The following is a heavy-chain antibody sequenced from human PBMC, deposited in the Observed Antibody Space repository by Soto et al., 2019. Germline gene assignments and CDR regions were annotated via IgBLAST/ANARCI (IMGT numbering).Heavy chain of an antibody. Sequence: QVQLVESGGGVVQPGRSLRLSCAASGFTFSSYGMHWVRQAPGKGLEWVAIIWYDGSNKNYADSVKGRFTISRDNSKNTLYLQMNSLTAEDTAVYYCAKPGGVEDDYFQHWGQGTPVTVSS. D-gene: IGHD3-16*01. CDR1: GFTFSSYG. V-gene: IGHV3-33*06. CDR3: AKPGGVEDDYFQH. CDR2: IWYDGSNK. J-gene: IGHJ1*01.